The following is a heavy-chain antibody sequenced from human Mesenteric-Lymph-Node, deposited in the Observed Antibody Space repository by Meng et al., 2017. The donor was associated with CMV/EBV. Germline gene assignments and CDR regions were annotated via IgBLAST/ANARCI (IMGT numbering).Heavy chain of an antibody. V-gene: IGHV3-23*03. Sequence: GESLKISCAASGFTFSSYAMSWVRQAPGKGLEWVSVIFSGGSTTYYADSVKGRFTISRDDSKNTLYLQMNSLRAEDTAVYYCAKKRGLTATFDYWGQGTLVTVSS. CDR2: IFSGGSTT. CDR3: AKKRGLTATFDY. J-gene: IGHJ4*02. D-gene: IGHD4-17*01. CDR1: GFTFSSYA.